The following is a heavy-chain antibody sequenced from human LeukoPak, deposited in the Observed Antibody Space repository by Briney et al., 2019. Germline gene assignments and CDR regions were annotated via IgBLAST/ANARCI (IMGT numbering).Heavy chain of an antibody. D-gene: IGHD3-10*01. V-gene: IGHV3-7*01. CDR2: IKQDGSEK. J-gene: IGHJ4*02. CDR1: GFTFSSYW. CDR3: ARDLGVLWCGESNPFDY. Sequence: GGSLRLSCAASGFTFSSYWMSWVRQAPGKGLEWVANIKQDGSEKYYVNSVKGRFTISRDNAKNSLYLQMNSLRAEDTAVYYCARDLGVLWCGESNPFDYWGQGTLVTVSS.